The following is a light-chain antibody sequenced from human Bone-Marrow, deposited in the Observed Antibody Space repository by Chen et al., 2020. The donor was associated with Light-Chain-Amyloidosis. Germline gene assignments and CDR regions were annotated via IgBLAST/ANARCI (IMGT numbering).Light chain of an antibody. CDR3: AAWDDGLNGVL. CDR2: FNS. Sequence: QSVLTQPPSASGTPGQRVTISWSGSRSSIGTNTVNWYQQFPGTAPNLLIYFNSQRPSGVPDRFSGSKSGTSASLAISGLQSDDEADYFCAAWDDGLNGVLFGGGTKLTVL. CDR1: RSSIGTNT. J-gene: IGLJ2*01. V-gene: IGLV1-44*01.